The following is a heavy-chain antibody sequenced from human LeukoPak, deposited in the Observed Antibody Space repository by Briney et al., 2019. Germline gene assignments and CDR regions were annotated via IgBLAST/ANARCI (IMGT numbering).Heavy chain of an antibody. Sequence: GASVKVSCKAFGYTFTGYYIHWVRQAPGQGLEWMGWINPNSGGTNYAQKLQGRVTMTRDTSIRTAYMELSRLRSDDTAMYYCARYYIEGRCFDYWGQGTLVTVSS. V-gene: IGHV1-2*02. D-gene: IGHD3-10*01. CDR1: GYTFTGYY. CDR2: INPNSGGT. CDR3: ARYYIEGRCFDY. J-gene: IGHJ4*02.